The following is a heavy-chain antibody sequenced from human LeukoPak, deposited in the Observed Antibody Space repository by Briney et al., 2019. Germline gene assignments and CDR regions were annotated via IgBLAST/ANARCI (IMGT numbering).Heavy chain of an antibody. CDR1: GFTFSSYA. D-gene: IGHD2-21*02. CDR3: AKPPSFCGSDCYVNWFAP. V-gene: IGHV3-30*04. CDR2: ISYDGSNK. Sequence: GGSLRLSCAASGFTFSSYAMHWVRQAPGKGLEWVAVISYDGSNKYYADSVKGRFTISRDNSKNTLYLQMNSLRAEDTAVYYCAKPPSFCGSDCYVNWFAPWGQGTLVTASS. J-gene: IGHJ5*02.